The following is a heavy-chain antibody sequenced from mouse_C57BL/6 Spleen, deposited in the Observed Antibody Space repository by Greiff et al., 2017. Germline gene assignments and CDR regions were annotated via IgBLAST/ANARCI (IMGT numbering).Heavy chain of an antibody. V-gene: IGHV5-12*01. CDR2: ISNGGGST. Sequence: EVQGVESGGGLVQPGGSLKLSCAASGFTFSDYYMYWVRQTPEKRLEWVAYISNGGGSTYYPATVKGGFTISRDNAKNTLYLQMSRLKSEDTAMYYCAREEKAVVAPYYAMDYWGQGTSVTVSA. CDR1: GFTFSDYY. CDR3: AREEKAVVAPYYAMDY. J-gene: IGHJ4*01. D-gene: IGHD1-1*01.